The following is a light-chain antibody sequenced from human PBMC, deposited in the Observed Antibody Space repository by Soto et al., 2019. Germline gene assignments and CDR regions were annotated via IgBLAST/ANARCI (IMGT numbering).Light chain of an antibody. V-gene: IGKV3-11*01. Sequence: IVLTQSPATLSLSPGERATLSCRASQSVSSYLAWYQQKPGQAPRLLIYDTSNRATGIPDRFSGSGSGTDFTLTISSPEPEYYEVYYCQQRSNWPPMYTFGQGTKLEIK. CDR1: QSVSSY. CDR3: QQRSNWPPMYT. CDR2: DTS. J-gene: IGKJ2*01.